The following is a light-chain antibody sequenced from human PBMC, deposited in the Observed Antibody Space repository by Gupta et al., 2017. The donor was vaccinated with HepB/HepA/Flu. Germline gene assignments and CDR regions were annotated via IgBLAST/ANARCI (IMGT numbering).Light chain of an antibody. CDR1: SGPVTSGHY. CDR2: GTT. V-gene: IGLV7-46*01. J-gene: IGLJ2*01. CDR3: CRSHGAVRV. Sequence: VVVTQEPSLPVSPGGTVTLTCGSNSGPVTSGHYTSWFQQKPGPAPRTLIYGTTKKPAWTPARFSGSILGGKAALVLTVAQPDDEAEYQCCRSHGAVRVFGGGTRPTVL.